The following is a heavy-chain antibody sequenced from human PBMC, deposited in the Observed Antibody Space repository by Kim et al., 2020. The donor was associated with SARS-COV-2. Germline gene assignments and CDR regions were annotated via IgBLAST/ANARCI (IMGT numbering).Heavy chain of an antibody. CDR3: AKEREGAPFDY. CDR1: GFTFSSYG. J-gene: IGHJ4*02. V-gene: IGHV3-30*18. CDR2: ISYDGSNK. Sequence: GGSLRLSCAASGFTFSSYGMHWVRQAPGKGLEWVAVISYDGSNKYYADSVKGRFTISRDNSKNTLYLQMNSLRAEDTAVYYCAKEREGAPFDYWGQGTL. D-gene: IGHD1-26*01.